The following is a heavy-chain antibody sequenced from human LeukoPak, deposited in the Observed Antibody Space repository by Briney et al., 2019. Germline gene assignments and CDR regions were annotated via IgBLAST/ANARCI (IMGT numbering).Heavy chain of an antibody. CDR2: IYYSGST. D-gene: IGHD5-18*01. Sequence: SETLSLTCTVSGGSISNYYWSWIRRPPGKGLEWIGYIYYSGSTNYNPSLKSRVTMSVDTSKNQFSLKLSSVTAADTAVYYCARTPDTEFDYWGQGTLVTVSS. CDR3: ARTPDTEFDY. CDR1: GGSISNYY. J-gene: IGHJ4*02. V-gene: IGHV4-59*08.